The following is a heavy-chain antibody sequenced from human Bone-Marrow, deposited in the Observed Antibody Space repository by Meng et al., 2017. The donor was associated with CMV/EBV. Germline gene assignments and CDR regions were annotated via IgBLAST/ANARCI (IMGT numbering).Heavy chain of an antibody. V-gene: IGHV1-2*02. Sequence: ASVKVSCKASGYTFTGYYMHWVRQAPGQGLEWMGWINPNSGGTNYAQKFQGRVTMTRDTSISTAYMELSRLRSDDTAVYYCAREGGSGSYGLNWFDPWGQGTRVTVSS. CDR3: AREGGSGSYGLNWFDP. CDR2: INPNSGGT. J-gene: IGHJ5*02. CDR1: GYTFTGYY. D-gene: IGHD1-26*01.